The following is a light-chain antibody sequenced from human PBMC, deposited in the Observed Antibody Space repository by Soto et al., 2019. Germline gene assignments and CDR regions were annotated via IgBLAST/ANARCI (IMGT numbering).Light chain of an antibody. CDR1: HSITTY. J-gene: IGKJ1*01. V-gene: IGKV1-39*01. CDR3: QQAYGAPPP. CDR2: AAA. Sequence: TQTPDALSASXGERVTITWLASHSITTYLTWYQQSSGEAPKLLIYAAARLQTGVPSRFSGSGSGTDFTLTISSLQPEDFAPYYCQQAYGAPPPSGQGTKADI.